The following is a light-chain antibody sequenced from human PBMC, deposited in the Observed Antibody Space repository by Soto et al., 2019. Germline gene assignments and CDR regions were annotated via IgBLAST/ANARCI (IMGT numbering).Light chain of an antibody. V-gene: IGKV3-11*01. Sequence: EIVLPQSPATLSLSPGERATLSCRSSQRVSSYLAWYQQKPGQAPRLLIYDASNRATGIPARFSGSGSGTDFTLTISSLEPEDFAVYYCQQRSNWPGTFGGGTKVEIK. CDR1: QRVSSY. CDR2: DAS. J-gene: IGKJ4*01. CDR3: QQRSNWPGT.